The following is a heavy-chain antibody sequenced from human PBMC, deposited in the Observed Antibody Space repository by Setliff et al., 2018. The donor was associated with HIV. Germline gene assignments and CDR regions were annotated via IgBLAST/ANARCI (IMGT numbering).Heavy chain of an antibody. CDR3: LRERNFWSRSPG. J-gene: IGHJ4*02. Sequence: PGGSLRLSCAASGFTFSRYAMHWVRQAPGKGLEWVANIKQDGSEKYYVDSVKGRFTISRDNAKNSLSLQMNSLRAEDTAVYYCLRERNFWSRSPGWGQGTLVTV. CDR2: IKQDGSEK. V-gene: IGHV3-7*04. CDR1: GFTFSRYA. D-gene: IGHD3-3*01.